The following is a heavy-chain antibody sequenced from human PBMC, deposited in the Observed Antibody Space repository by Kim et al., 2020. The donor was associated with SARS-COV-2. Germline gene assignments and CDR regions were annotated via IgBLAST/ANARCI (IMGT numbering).Heavy chain of an antibody. CDR1: GGSFSGYY. Sequence: SETLSLTCAVYGGSFSGYYWSWIRQPPGKGLEWIGEINHSGSTNYNPSLKSRVTISVDTSQNQFSLKLSSVTAADTAVYYCARGRGGTTVVTLGLGYYYYYGMGVWGQGTTVTVSS. CDR3: ARGRGGTTVVTLGLGYYYYYGMGV. CDR2: INHSGST. J-gene: IGHJ6*02. V-gene: IGHV4-34*01. D-gene: IGHD4-17*01.